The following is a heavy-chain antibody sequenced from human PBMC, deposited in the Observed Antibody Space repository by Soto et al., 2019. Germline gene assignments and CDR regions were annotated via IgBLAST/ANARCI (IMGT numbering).Heavy chain of an antibody. CDR1: GFNFSSYA. Sequence: EVQLLESGGGLVQPGGSLRLSCAASGFNFSSYAMSWVRQAPGKGLEWVLTISGSGGTTYYADSVKGRFTMSRDNSQNTLYLQRNRLRVEDTAVYYCAKDLDSSGYYGMDVWGQGTTVTVSS. CDR3: AKDLDSSGYYGMDV. CDR2: ISGSGGTT. V-gene: IGHV3-23*01. J-gene: IGHJ6*02. D-gene: IGHD3-22*01.